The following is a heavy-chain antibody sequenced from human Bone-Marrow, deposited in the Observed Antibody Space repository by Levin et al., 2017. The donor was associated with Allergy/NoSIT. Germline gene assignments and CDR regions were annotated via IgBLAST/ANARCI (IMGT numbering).Heavy chain of an antibody. J-gene: IGHJ4*02. Sequence: KSSETLSLTCTVSGASITSYFWTWIRQPAGKGVEWIGRIKSGGITNYNPSLKSRVTMSLDTSKNQLSVKLTSVTAADTAVYYCAREKESYHRSLDYWGQGTLVTVSS. CDR2: IKSGGIT. CDR3: AREKESYHRSLDY. CDR1: GASITSYF. D-gene: IGHD1-14*01. V-gene: IGHV4-4*07.